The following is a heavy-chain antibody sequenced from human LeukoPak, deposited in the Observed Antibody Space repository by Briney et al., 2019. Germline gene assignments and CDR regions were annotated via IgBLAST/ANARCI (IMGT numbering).Heavy chain of an antibody. Sequence: PGGPVTLSCALSVYPLSRYGMLGVRHATGRGGECVGVIADDGSNKYYTDSLKGRFTISRDNSKNTLYLQMNSLRAEDTAVYYCASSRGNAMTKSPFDYWGQGTLITVSS. CDR1: VYPLSRYG. CDR3: ASSRGNAMTKSPFDY. CDR2: IADDGSNK. J-gene: IGHJ4*02. V-gene: IGHV3-30*03. D-gene: IGHD2-2*01.